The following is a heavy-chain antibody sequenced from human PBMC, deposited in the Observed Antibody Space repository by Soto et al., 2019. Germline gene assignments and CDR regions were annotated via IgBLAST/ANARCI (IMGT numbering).Heavy chain of an antibody. V-gene: IGHV4-59*01. CDR2: IYYSGST. CDR1: GGSISSYY. Sequence: PSETLSLTCTVSGGSISSYYWSWIRQPPGKGLEWIGYIYYSGSTNYDPSLKSRVTISVDTSKNQFSLKLSSVTAADTAVYYCARGPYQLATVYYSGMDVWGQGTTVTVSS. CDR3: ARGPYQLATVYYSGMDV. D-gene: IGHD2-2*01. J-gene: IGHJ6*02.